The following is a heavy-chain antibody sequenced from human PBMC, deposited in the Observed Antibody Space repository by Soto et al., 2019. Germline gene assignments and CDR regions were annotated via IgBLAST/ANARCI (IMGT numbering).Heavy chain of an antibody. V-gene: IGHV1-18*04. CDR2: ISAYNGNT. J-gene: IGHJ6*02. CDR3: ASSPVYCSGCSCYSYYYYYGMDV. Sequence: GASVKVSCKASGYTFTSYGISWVRQAPGQGLEWMGWISAYNGNTNYAQKLQGRVTMTTDTSTSTAYMELRSLRSDDTAVYYCASSPVYCSGCSCYSYYYYYGMDVWGQGTTVTVSS. D-gene: IGHD2-15*01. CDR1: GYTFTSYG.